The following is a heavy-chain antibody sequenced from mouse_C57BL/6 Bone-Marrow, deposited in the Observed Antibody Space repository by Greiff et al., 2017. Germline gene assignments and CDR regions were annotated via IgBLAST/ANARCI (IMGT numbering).Heavy chain of an antibody. V-gene: IGHV1-67*01. CDR3: ARVYYGGRYAIDY. CDR2: ISTYYGDA. Sequence: VQLQESGPELVRPGVSVKISCKGSGYTFTDYAMPWVKQSHAKSLEWIGVISTYYGDASYNQTFKGKATMTVDKSSSTAYMELARLTSADSAVYYRARVYYGGRYAIDYWGQGTTVTVSS. CDR1: GYTFTDYA. J-gene: IGHJ4*01. D-gene: IGHD1-1*01.